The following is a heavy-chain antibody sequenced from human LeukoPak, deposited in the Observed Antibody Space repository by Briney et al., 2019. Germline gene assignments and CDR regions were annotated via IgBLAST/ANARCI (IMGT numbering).Heavy chain of an antibody. CDR3: ARQFDGSHPNAFDI. CDR1: GFTFSTYG. Sequence: GGSLRLSCAASGFTFSTYGMHWVRQAPGKRLEWVAVTWYDGSYKYYGDSVKGRFTISRDNSKNTLYLQMASLRVEDAAVYYCARQFDGSHPNAFDIWGQGTMVTVSS. J-gene: IGHJ3*02. CDR2: TWYDGSYK. D-gene: IGHD1-26*01. V-gene: IGHV3-33*01.